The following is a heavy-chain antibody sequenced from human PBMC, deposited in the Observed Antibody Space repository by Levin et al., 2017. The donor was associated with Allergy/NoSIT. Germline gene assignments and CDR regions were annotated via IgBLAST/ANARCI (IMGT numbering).Heavy chain of an antibody. V-gene: IGHV5-51*01. CDR1: GYSFSSYW. CDR2: IYPSDSDI. J-gene: IGHJ3*02. Sequence: KRGESLKISCQGSGYSFSSYWIGWVRQKPGKGLEWMGIIYPSDSDIRYSPSFQGQVTFSADKSISTAYLQWSSLKASDTATYYCAKSRRLALRFDAFDIWGQGTMVTVSS. D-gene: IGHD3-16*01. CDR3: AKSRRLALRFDAFDI.